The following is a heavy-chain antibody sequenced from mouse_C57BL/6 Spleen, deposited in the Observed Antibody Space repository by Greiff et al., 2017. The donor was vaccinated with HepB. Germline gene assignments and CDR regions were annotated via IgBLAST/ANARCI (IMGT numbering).Heavy chain of an antibody. J-gene: IGHJ2*01. Sequence: VESGGGLVKPGGSLKLSCAASGFTFSSYAMSWVRQTPEKRLEWVATISDGGSYTYYPDNVKGRFTISRDNAKNNLYLQMSHLKSEDTAMYYCARVPYYYGSSFYFDYWGQGTTLTVSS. CDR1: GFTFSSYA. V-gene: IGHV5-4*01. D-gene: IGHD1-1*01. CDR3: ARVPYYYGSSFYFDY. CDR2: ISDGGSYT.